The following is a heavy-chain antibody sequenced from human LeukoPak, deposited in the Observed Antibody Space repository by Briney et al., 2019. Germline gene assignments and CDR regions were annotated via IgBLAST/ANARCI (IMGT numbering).Heavy chain of an antibody. V-gene: IGHV4-34*01. D-gene: IGHD5-24*01. CDR3: ASDGY. J-gene: IGHJ4*02. CDR1: GFTFSTYS. Sequence: PGGSLRLSCAASGFTFSTYSMNWVRQAPGKGLEWIGEINHSGSTNYNPSLKSRVTISVDTSKNQFSLKLSSVTAADTAVYYCASDGYWGQGTLVTVSS. CDR2: INHSGST.